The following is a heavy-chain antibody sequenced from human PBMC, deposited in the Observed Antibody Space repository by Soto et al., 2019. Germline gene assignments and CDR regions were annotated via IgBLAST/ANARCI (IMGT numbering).Heavy chain of an antibody. V-gene: IGHV1-69*08. CDR1: GGTFSSYT. J-gene: IGHJ5*02. CDR3: ARDYDGLLWCGGLLSGFDP. Sequence: QVQLVQSGAEVKKPGSSVKVSCKASGGTFSSYTISWVRQAPGQGLEWMGRIIPILGIANYAQKFQGRVTVPADKXXRXGXXELRSLRSEDTAVDYCARDYDGLLWCGGLLSGFDPWGQGTLVTISS. CDR2: IIPILGIA. D-gene: IGHD3-10*01.